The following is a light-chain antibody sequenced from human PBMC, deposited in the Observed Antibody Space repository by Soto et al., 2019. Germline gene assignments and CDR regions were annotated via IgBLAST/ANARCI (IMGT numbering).Light chain of an antibody. CDR2: GNN. Sequence: QSVLTQPPSVSGAPVQRVTISCTGSSSNIGAGYDVHWYQQLPGTAAKLLIYGNNNRPSGVPDRFSGSKSGTSASLAVTGLQAEDEADYYCQSYATGLSVLYVFGTGTKLTVL. J-gene: IGLJ1*01. CDR3: QSYATGLSVLYV. V-gene: IGLV1-40*01. CDR1: SSNIGAGYD.